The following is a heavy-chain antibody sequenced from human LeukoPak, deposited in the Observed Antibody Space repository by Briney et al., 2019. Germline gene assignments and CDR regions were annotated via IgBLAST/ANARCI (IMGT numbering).Heavy chain of an antibody. D-gene: IGHD2-15*01. CDR3: APCVVNWFDP. V-gene: IGHV4-34*01. J-gene: IGHJ5*02. Sequence: SETLSLTCAVYGVSFSGYYWSWIRQPPGKGLEWIGEINHSGSTNYNPSLKSRVTISVDTSKNQFSLKLSSVTAADTAVYYCAPCVVNWFDPWGQGTLVTVSS. CDR1: GVSFSGYY. CDR2: INHSGST.